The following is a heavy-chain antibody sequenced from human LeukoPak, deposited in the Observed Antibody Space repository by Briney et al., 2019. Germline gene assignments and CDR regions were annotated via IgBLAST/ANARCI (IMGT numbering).Heavy chain of an antibody. CDR3: ARGSTVTRYSMQYDY. Sequence: ASVKVSCKASGYTFTSYYMHWVRQAPGQGLEWMGIINPSGGSASYAQKFQGRVTMTRDTSTSTVYMELSSLRSEDTAVYYCARGSTVTRYSMQYDYWGQGTLVTVSS. CDR1: GYTFTSYY. D-gene: IGHD4-17*01. CDR2: INPSGGSA. V-gene: IGHV1-46*01. J-gene: IGHJ4*02.